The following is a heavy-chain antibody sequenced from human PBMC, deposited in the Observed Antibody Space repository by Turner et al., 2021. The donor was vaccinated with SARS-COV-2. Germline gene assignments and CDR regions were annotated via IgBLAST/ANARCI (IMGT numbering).Heavy chain of an antibody. CDR3: ARELRFNWLDS. Sequence: QVQLQESGPGLVKPSEPLSLTCTVSGGSISSDFWSWIRQPPGKGLEWIGYIYYRGSTNYNPSLKSRVTMSVDTSKNQFSLKLRSVTAADTAVYYCARELRFNWLDSWGQGTLVTVSS. J-gene: IGHJ5*01. CDR2: IYYRGST. V-gene: IGHV4-59*01. D-gene: IGHD3-3*01. CDR1: GGSISSDF.